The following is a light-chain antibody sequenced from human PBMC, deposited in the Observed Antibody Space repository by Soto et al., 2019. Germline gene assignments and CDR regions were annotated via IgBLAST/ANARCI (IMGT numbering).Light chain of an antibody. CDR2: DAY. J-gene: IGKJ5*01. CDR1: QSFRGL. CDR3: QQRHMWPIT. Sequence: EVVLTQSPVTLSLSPGERATVCGRASQSFRGLLAWYQQKPGQAPRLLIYDAYNRATGIPPRFSGSGSGTDFTLTISSLEPEDSAVYYCQQRHMWPITFGQGTRLEIK. V-gene: IGKV3-11*01.